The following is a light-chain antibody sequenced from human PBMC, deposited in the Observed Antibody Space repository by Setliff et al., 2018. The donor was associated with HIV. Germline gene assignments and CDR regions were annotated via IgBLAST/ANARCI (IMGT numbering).Light chain of an antibody. J-gene: IGLJ1*01. Sequence: QSALTQPPSVSGSPGQSVTISCTGTRSDVGGYTSVSWYQQSPGTAPKLMISDVTTRPSGVPDRFSGSKSGNTASLTISRLRAEDEADYYCSSYTSANTWVFGTGTKVTVL. V-gene: IGLV2-18*02. CDR1: RSDVGGYTS. CDR3: SSYTSANTWV. CDR2: DVT.